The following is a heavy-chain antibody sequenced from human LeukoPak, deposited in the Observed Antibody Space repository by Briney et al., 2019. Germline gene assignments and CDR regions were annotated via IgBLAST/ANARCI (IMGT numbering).Heavy chain of an antibody. V-gene: IGHV5-51*01. J-gene: IGHJ3*02. CDR3: ARPMVRGFHDAFDI. CDR1: GSSFTSYW. D-gene: IGHD3-10*01. Sequence: GPSLSDSFKGSGSSFTSYWFGWVRGLPGKGLEWMGIIYPGDSDTRYSPSFQVQVTISADKSICTAYLQWSSLKASDTAMYYCARPMVRGFHDAFDIWGQGPMVPGPS. CDR2: IYPGDSDT.